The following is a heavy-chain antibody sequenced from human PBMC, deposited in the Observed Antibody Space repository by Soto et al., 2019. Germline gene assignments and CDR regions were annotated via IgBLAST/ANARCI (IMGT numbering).Heavy chain of an antibody. CDR1: GGTFSRHA. CDR2: IIPIYGAA. J-gene: IGHJ4*02. Sequence: QVQLVQSGAEVKKPRSSVKVSCKASGGTFSRHAISWVRQAPGQGLEWMGGIIPIYGAANYAQKFQVRVTITAEDSTSTAYMELGRLSSEDTAVYCCARARETTEGGYFDYWGQGTLVTVSS. CDR3: ARARETTEGGYFDY. D-gene: IGHD1-1*01. V-gene: IGHV1-69*12.